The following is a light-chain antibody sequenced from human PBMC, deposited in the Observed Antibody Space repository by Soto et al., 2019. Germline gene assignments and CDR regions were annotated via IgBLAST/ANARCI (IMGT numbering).Light chain of an antibody. Sequence: EIQMTQSPSSLSASVGDRATISCRASQNVSRYLTWYQQKPGQAPRLLIYSASNMAAGVPSRFSGSGSGTDFTLTINSLQPEDFAVYYCQQRSSSPLTFGQGTTVEV. J-gene: IGKJ4*02. CDR1: QNVSRY. CDR3: QQRSSSPLT. CDR2: SAS. V-gene: IGKV1-39*01.